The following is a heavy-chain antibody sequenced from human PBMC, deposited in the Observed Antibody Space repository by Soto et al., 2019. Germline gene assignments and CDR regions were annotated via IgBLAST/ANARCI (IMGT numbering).Heavy chain of an antibody. CDR2: IYHSGST. J-gene: IGHJ6*02. Sequence: SETLSLTCAVSGGSISSGGYSWSWIRQPPGKGLEWIGYIYHSGSTYYNPSLKSRVTISVDRSKNQFSLKLSSVTAADTAVYYCARASTPADIINYYYGMDVWGQGTRVTVSS. CDR1: GGSISSGGYS. D-gene: IGHD2-2*02. CDR3: ARASTPADIINYYYGMDV. V-gene: IGHV4-30-2*01.